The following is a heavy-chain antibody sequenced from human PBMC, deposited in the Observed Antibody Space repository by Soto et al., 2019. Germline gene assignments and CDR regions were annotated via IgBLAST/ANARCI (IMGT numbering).Heavy chain of an antibody. CDR1: GGSISSGDYY. V-gene: IGHV4-30-4*01. J-gene: IGHJ6*02. D-gene: IGHD2-2*01. Sequence: SETLSLTCTVSGGSISSGDYYWSWIRQPPGKGLEWIGYIYYSGSTYYNPSLKSRVTISVDTSKNQFSLKLSSVTAADTAVYYCARDSRAYQLLDLQGMDVWGQGTTVTVSS. CDR2: IYYSGST. CDR3: ARDSRAYQLLDLQGMDV.